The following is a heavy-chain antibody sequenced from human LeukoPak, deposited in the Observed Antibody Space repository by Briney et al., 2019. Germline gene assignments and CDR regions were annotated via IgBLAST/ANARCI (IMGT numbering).Heavy chain of an antibody. CDR3: AKLWEKSAFDI. J-gene: IGHJ3*02. CDR2: ISYDGSNK. V-gene: IGHV3-30*18. D-gene: IGHD1-26*01. Sequence: GGSLRLSCAASGFTFSSYGMHWVRQAPGKGLEWVAVISYDGSNKYYADSVKGRFTISRDNSKNTLYLQMNSLRAEDTAVYYCAKLWEKSAFDIWGQGTMVTVSS. CDR1: GFTFSSYG.